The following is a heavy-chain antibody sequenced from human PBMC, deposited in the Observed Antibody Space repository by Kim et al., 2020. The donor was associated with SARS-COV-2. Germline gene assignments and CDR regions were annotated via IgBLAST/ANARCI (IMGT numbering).Heavy chain of an antibody. D-gene: IGHD2-15*01. Sequence: SETLSLTCTVSGGSISSYYWSWIRQPPGKGLEWIGYIYYSGSTNYNPSLKSRVTISVDTSKNQFSLKLSSVTAADTAVYYCAGGNRPFDYWGQGTLVTVSS. V-gene: IGHV4-59*08. CDR3: AGGNRPFDY. CDR2: IYYSGST. CDR1: GGSISSYY. J-gene: IGHJ4*02.